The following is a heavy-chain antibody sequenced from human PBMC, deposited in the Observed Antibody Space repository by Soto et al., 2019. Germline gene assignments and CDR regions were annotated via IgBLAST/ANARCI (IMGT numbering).Heavy chain of an antibody. V-gene: IGHV3-7*03. J-gene: IGHJ1*01. Sequence: RRLSCAASGFMFSSYWMAWVRQAPGKGLEWVANIKQDESDKGYVDSVKGRFTISRDNAKNSLYLQMNSLKVEDTAVYFCARDRGGALEFWGQGALVTVSS. CDR2: IKQDESDK. CDR1: GFMFSSYW. D-gene: IGHD3-16*01. CDR3: ARDRGGALEF.